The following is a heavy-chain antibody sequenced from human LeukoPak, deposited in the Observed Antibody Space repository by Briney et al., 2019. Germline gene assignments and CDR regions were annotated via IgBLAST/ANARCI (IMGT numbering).Heavy chain of an antibody. Sequence: GGSLRLSCAASGFTFSSYAMSCVSQAPGKRLEWVSAISGSGGSTYYADSVKGRFTISRDNSKNTLYLQMNSLRAEDTAVYYCAKDGGSSSYYFDYRGQGTLVTVSS. V-gene: IGHV3-23*01. J-gene: IGHJ4*02. CDR2: ISGSGGST. CDR3: AKDGGSSSYYFDY. CDR1: GFTFSSYA. D-gene: IGHD1-26*01.